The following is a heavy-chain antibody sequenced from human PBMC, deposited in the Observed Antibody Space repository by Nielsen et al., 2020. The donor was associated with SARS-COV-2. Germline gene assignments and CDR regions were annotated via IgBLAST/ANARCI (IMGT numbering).Heavy chain of an antibody. CDR1: GGSFSGYY. D-gene: IGHD3-22*01. Sequence: SETLSLTCAVYGGSFSGYYWSWIRQPPGKGLEWIGYIYYSGSTNYNPSLKSRVTISVDTSKNQFSLKLSSVTAADTAVYYCARKFYYYDSSGYPSWADAFDIWGQGTMVTVSS. V-gene: IGHV4-59*08. CDR2: IYYSGST. CDR3: ARKFYYYDSSGYPSWADAFDI. J-gene: IGHJ3*02.